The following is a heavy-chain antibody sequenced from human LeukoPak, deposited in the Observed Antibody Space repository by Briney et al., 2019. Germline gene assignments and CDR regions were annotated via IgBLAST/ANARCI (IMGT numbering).Heavy chain of an antibody. J-gene: IGHJ3*02. CDR3: ARDGYCSSTSCAHNAFDI. Sequence: KPSQTLSLTCTVSGGSISSGGYYWSWIRQHPGKGLEWIGYIYYSGSTYYNPSLKSRVTISVDTSKNQFSLKLSSVTAADTAVYYCARDGYCSSTSCAHNAFDIWGQGTMVTVSS. CDR1: GGSISSGGYY. CDR2: IYYSGST. V-gene: IGHV4-31*03. D-gene: IGHD2-2*01.